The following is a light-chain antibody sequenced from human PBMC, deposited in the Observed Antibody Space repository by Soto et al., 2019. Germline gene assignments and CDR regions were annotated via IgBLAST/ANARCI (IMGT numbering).Light chain of an antibody. Sequence: DIQMTQSPSSLSASVGDRVTITCRASQGISNFLAWYQQRPGKVPKVLIYAASNLQSGVPSRFSGSGSGTDFTLTISSLQPEDVATYYCQKYNSAPSLTFGGGTKVEIK. J-gene: IGKJ4*01. CDR2: AAS. CDR1: QGISNF. V-gene: IGKV1-27*01. CDR3: QKYNSAPSLT.